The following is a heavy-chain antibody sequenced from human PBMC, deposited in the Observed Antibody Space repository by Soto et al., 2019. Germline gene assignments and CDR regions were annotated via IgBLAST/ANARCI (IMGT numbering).Heavy chain of an antibody. CDR3: ARGAVAGIAYYVDY. D-gene: IGHD2-15*01. Sequence: QVQLVESGGGVVQPGKSLRLSCAASGFRFSGTGMHWVRQAPGKGLAWLAVISYDGSNQLHADSVKGRFTISRDNSVNTLYLQLNSLRPEDTAVYFGARGAVAGIAYYVDYWGQGTLVTVSS. CDR2: ISYDGSNQ. V-gene: IGHV3-30*03. J-gene: IGHJ4*02. CDR1: GFRFSGTG.